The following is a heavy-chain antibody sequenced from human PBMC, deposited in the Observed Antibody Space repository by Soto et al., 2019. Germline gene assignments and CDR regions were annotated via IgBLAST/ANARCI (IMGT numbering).Heavy chain of an antibody. CDR2: ISYDGSNK. D-gene: IGHD3-22*01. CDR3: AKDPPSYYYDSSGYYPFDY. Sequence: GGSLRLSCAASGFTFSSYGMHWVRQAPGKGLERVAVISYDGSNKYYADSVKGRFTISRDNSKNTLYLQMNSLRAEDTAVYYCAKDPPSYYYDSSGYYPFDYWGQGTLVTVSS. CDR1: GFTFSSYG. V-gene: IGHV3-30*18. J-gene: IGHJ4*02.